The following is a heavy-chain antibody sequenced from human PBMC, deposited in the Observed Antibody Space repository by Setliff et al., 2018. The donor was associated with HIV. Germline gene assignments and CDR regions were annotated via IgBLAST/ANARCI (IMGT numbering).Heavy chain of an antibody. J-gene: IGHJ4*02. CDR3: ARQIETYYYASSGYPAYFDY. D-gene: IGHD3-22*01. Sequence: SETLSLTCTVSGGSISSGSYYWSWIRQPVGKGLEWIGHIYTSGSTYYNPSLKSRVTLSVDTSKNQFSLKLSSVTAADTAMYYCARQIETYYYASSGYPAYFDYWSQGTLVTVSS. V-gene: IGHV4-61*09. CDR1: GGSISSGSYY. CDR2: IYTSGST.